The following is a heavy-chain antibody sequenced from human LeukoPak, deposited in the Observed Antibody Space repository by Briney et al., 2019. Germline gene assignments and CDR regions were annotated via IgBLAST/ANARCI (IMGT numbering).Heavy chain of an antibody. CDR3: ARLYSSGWYFDY. J-gene: IGHJ4*02. V-gene: IGHV3-30*04. Sequence: GGSLRLSCAASGFTFSTYSLHWVRQAPGRGLEWVANISYDGTTKNYADSVKGRFTISRDNSKSTLYMQMNSLRVDDTAVYYCARLYSSGWYFDYWGQGTLVTVSS. CDR1: GFTFSTYS. D-gene: IGHD6-19*01. CDR2: ISYDGTTK.